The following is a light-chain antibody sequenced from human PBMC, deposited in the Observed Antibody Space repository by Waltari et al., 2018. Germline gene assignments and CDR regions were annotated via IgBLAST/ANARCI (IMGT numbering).Light chain of an antibody. CDR3: QSYGSDWV. J-gene: IGLJ3*02. CDR2: GNN. V-gene: IGLV1-40*01. CDR1: RSNIGAGFP. Sequence: QSVLTPPPSVSGAPGQRVTISCPGSRSNIGAGFPVHWYQQLPGTAPKLLIYGNNNRPSGVPDRFSGSKSGTSASLAITGLQAEDEADYYCQSYGSDWVFGGGTKLTVL.